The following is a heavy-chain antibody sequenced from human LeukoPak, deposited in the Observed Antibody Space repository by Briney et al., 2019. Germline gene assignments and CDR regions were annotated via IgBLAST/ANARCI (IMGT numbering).Heavy chain of an antibody. CDR2: MNPNSGNT. J-gene: IGHJ4*02. D-gene: IGHD1-26*01. CDR3: ARDRYGVRSGSCDY. Sequence: ASVKVSCKASGYTFTSYDINWVRQATGQGLEWMGWMNPNSGNTGYAQKFQGRVTITRNTTISTAYMELSSLRYDDTAVYYCARDRYGVRSGSCDYWGQGTLVTVSS. V-gene: IGHV1-8*03. CDR1: GYTFTSYD.